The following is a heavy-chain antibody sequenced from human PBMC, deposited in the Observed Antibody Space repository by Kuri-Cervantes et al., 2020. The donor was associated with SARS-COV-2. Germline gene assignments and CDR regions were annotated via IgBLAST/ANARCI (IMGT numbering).Heavy chain of an antibody. Sequence: GGSLRLSCAASGFTFSNAWMSWVRQAPGKGLEWVGRIKSKTDGGTTDYAAPVKGRFTISRDDSKNTLYLQMNSLKTEDTAVYYCTTDSPPYPRKYYDFWSGYGAIDYWGQGTLVTVSS. CDR1: GFTFSNAW. D-gene: IGHD3-3*01. J-gene: IGHJ4*02. CDR3: TTDSPPYPRKYYDFWSGYGAIDY. CDR2: IKSKTDGGTT. V-gene: IGHV3-15*01.